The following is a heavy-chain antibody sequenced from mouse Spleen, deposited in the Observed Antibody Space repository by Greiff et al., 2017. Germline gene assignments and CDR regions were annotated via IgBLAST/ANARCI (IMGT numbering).Heavy chain of an antibody. CDR2: IDPANGNT. V-gene: IGHV14-3*01. CDR1: GFNIKNTY. CDR3: ARFEGDGYYDYFDY. Sequence: VQLKESVAELVRPGASVKLSCTASGFNIKNTYMHWVKQRPEQGLEWIGRIDPANGNTKYAPKFQGKATITADTSSNTAYLQLSSLTSEDTAIYYCARFEGDGYYDYFDYWGQGTTLTVSS. D-gene: IGHD2-3*01. J-gene: IGHJ2*01.